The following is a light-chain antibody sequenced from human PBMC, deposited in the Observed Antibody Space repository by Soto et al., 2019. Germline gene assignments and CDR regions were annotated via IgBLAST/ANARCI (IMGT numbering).Light chain of an antibody. CDR1: QSVSSSY. Sequence: EIVLTQSPGTLSLSPGERATLSCRASQSVSSSYLAWYQQKPGQAPRLLIYGASSRATGIPDRFSGSGSGTDFTLTISRLETEDFAVYYCQQYGSSPVLFGQGTKVDIK. CDR3: QQYGSSPVL. J-gene: IGKJ1*01. V-gene: IGKV3-20*01. CDR2: GAS.